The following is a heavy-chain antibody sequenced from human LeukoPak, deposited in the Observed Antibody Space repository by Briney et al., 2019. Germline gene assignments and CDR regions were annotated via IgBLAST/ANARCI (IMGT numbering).Heavy chain of an antibody. J-gene: IGHJ4*02. CDR3: ASPMWDTAIHDY. CDR1: GLTLSGYW. CDR2: INSDGSIT. Sequence: GGSLRLSCSASGLTLSGYWMHWVRQIPGKGLVWVSRINSDGSITSYADSVKGRFTISRDNAKDTLYLQMNSLRAEDAAVYYCASPMWDTAIHDYWGQGTLVTVSS. V-gene: IGHV3-74*01. D-gene: IGHD5-18*01.